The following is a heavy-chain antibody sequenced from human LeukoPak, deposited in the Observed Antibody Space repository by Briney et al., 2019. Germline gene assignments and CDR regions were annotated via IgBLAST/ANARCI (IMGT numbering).Heavy chain of an antibody. CDR1: GGSVSTYY. V-gene: IGHV4-59*02. Sequence: SETLSLTCTVSGGSVSTYYWSWIRQPPGKGLEWLGYIYYSGTTNYNPSLRSRVTISVDTSKSQFSLKLNSVTPADTAVYYCARGTIAAAVPFDYWGQGNLVTVSS. D-gene: IGHD6-13*01. J-gene: IGHJ4*02. CDR2: IYYSGTT. CDR3: ARGTIAAAVPFDY.